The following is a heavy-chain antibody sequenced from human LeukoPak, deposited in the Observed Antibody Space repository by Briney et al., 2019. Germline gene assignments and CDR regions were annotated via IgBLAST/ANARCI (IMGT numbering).Heavy chain of an antibody. D-gene: IGHD4-17*01. Sequence: GESLRLSCAASEFTFSNYWMSWVRQAPGKGLEWVANIKQDGNDKYYVDSVRGRFTISRDNATNSLYLQMNSLRAEDTAVYYCAREYGDFGFDYWGQGTLVTVSS. J-gene: IGHJ4*02. V-gene: IGHV3-7*04. CDR2: IKQDGNDK. CDR3: AREYGDFGFDY. CDR1: EFTFSNYW.